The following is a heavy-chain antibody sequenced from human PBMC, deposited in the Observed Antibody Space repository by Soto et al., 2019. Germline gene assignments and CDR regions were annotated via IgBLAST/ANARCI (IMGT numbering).Heavy chain of an antibody. CDR1: GGSFSGYY. V-gene: IGHV4-34*01. D-gene: IGHD2-2*01. J-gene: IGHJ4*02. CDR2: INHSGST. CDR3: ARLGPIVVVPAAYFDY. Sequence: SETLSLTCAVYGGSFSGYYWSWIRQPPGKGLEWIGEINHSGSTNYNPSLKSRVTISVDTSKNQFSLKLSSVTAADTAVYYCARLGPIVVVPAAYFDYWGQGTLVTVSS.